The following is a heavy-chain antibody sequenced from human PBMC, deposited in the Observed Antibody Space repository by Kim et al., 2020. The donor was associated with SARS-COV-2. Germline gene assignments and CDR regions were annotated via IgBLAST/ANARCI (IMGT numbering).Heavy chain of an antibody. V-gene: IGHV6-1*01. CDR2: TYYRSKWYN. D-gene: IGHD3-10*01. J-gene: IGHJ5*02. CDR1: GDSVSSNSAA. Sequence: SQTLSLTCAISGDSVSSNSAAWNWIRQSPSRGLEWLGRTYYRSKWYNDYALSVKSRITINPDTSKNQFSLQLNSLTLEDTSLYFCAREMGISGSTIQGWFDPWGQGTLVTVSS. CDR3: AREMGISGSTIQGWFDP.